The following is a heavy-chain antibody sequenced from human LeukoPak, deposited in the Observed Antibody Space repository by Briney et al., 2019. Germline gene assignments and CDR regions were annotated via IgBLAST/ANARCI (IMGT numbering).Heavy chain of an antibody. J-gene: IGHJ4*02. CDR2: LNGDSSLI. CDR3: AKDSGTYPAWFFDY. V-gene: IGHV3-23*01. Sequence: GGSLRLSCAASGFPFNSYAMTWVRQAPAKGLEWVSTLNGDSSLIYYADSVKGRFTISRDTSKNTLYLQMNSLRADDTAIYYCAKDSGTYPAWFFDYWGQGILVTVSS. CDR1: GFPFNSYA. D-gene: IGHD1-26*01.